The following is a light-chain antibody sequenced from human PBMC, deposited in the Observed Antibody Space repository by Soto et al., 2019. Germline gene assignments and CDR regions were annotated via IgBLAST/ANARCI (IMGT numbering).Light chain of an antibody. CDR3: QQYNSYPLT. CDR1: QSISSW. CDR2: KAS. J-gene: IGKJ4*01. Sequence: DIQMTQSPSTLSASVGDRVTITCRASQSISSWLAWYQQKPGIVPKLLIYKASSLESGVPSRFRGSGSGTEFTLTISSLQPDDFATYNCQQYNSYPLTFGGGTKVDIK. V-gene: IGKV1-5*03.